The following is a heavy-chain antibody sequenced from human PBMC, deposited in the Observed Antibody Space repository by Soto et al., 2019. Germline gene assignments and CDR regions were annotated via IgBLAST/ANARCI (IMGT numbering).Heavy chain of an antibody. CDR2: ISAYNGNT. J-gene: IGHJ6*02. Sequence: ASVKVSCKASGYTFTSYGISWVRQAPGQGLEWMGWISAYNGNTNYAQKLQGRVTMTTDTSTSTAYMELRSLRSDDTAVYYCARCNSGSYRKYYYGMDVWGQGTTVTVSS. D-gene: IGHD1-26*01. V-gene: IGHV1-18*01. CDR1: GYTFTSYG. CDR3: ARCNSGSYRKYYYGMDV.